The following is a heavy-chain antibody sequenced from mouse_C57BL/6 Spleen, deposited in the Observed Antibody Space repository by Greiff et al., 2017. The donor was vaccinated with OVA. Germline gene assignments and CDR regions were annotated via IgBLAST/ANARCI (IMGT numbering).Heavy chain of an antibody. J-gene: IGHJ4*01. CDR1: GFSLTSYG. Sequence: QVQLQQSGPGLVQPSQSLSITCTVSGFSLTSYGVHWVRQSPGKGLEWLGVIWSGGSTDYNAAFISRLSISKDNSKSQVFFKMNSLQADDTAIYYCASDYSNYEDYYAMDYWGQGTSVTVSS. D-gene: IGHD2-5*01. CDR2: IWSGGST. V-gene: IGHV2-2*01. CDR3: ASDYSNYEDYYAMDY.